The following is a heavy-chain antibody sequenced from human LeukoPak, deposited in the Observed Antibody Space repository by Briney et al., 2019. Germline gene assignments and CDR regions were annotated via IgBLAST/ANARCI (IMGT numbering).Heavy chain of an antibody. J-gene: IGHJ4*02. CDR2: FDPEDGET. Sequence: ASEKVSCKVSGYTLTELSMHWVRQAPGKGLEWMGGFDPEDGETIYAQKFQGRVTMTEDTSTDIAYMELSSLRSEDTAVYYCATDNSYGSGSYYTWGQGTLVTVSS. D-gene: IGHD3-10*01. CDR3: ATDNSYGSGSYYT. V-gene: IGHV1-24*01. CDR1: GYTLTELS.